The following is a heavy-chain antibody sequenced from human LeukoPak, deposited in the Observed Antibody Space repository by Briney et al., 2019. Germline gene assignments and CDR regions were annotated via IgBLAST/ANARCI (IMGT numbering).Heavy chain of an antibody. CDR2: INTNTGNP. CDR3: ARGPRSYGDYVSPMGY. Sequence: ASVKVSCKASGYTFTIYAMNWVRQAPGQGLEWMGWINTNTGNPTYAQGFTGRFVFSLDTSVSTAYLQISSLKAEDTAVYYCARGPRSYGDYVSPMGYWGQGTLVTVSS. CDR1: GYTFTIYA. V-gene: IGHV7-4-1*02. D-gene: IGHD4-17*01. J-gene: IGHJ4*02.